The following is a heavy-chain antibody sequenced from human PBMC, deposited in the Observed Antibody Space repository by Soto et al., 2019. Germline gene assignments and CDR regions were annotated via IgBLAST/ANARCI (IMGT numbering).Heavy chain of an antibody. CDR2: ISGSGFKK. CDR1: GFIFENFG. V-gene: IGHV3-23*01. D-gene: IGHD1-26*01. J-gene: IGHJ5*02. CDR3: AKNQGVELVPLATVDWFDP. Sequence: LRLSCAASGFIFENFGMSWVRQAPGKGLEWISSISGSGFKKYYADSVKGRFTISRDNSKSTVYLELNNLSAEDTAVYHCAKNQGVELVPLATVDWFDPWGQGSMVTVSS.